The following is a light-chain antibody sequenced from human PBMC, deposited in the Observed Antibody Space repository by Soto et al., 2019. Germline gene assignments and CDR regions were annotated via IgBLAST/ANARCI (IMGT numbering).Light chain of an antibody. CDR1: QDISGW. V-gene: IGKV1-5*01. Sequence: IQMTQSPSTLSASVGDRVIITCRASQDISGWLAWYQQKPGKAPKLLIYDASSLESGVPSRFSGSGSGTEFTLTISSLQPDDFATYYCQQYNSYSPLTFGGGTKVDI. CDR3: QQYNSYSPLT. CDR2: DAS. J-gene: IGKJ4*01.